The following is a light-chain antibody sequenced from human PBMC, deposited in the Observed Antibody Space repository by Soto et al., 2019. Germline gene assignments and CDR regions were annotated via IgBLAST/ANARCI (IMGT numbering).Light chain of an antibody. J-gene: IGKJ4*01. V-gene: IGKV3-11*01. CDR2: DAS. CDR1: QSVSSY. CDR3: QQRSNWPPDLT. Sequence: EIVLTQSPATLSLSPGERATLSCRASQSVSSYLAWYQQKPGQAPRLLIYDASNRATGIPARFSGSGSGTDFTLIINSLEPEDFAVYYCQQRSNWPPDLTFGGGTKVEIK.